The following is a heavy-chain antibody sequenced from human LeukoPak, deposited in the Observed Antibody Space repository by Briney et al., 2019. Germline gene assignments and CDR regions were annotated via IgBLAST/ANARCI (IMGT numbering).Heavy chain of an antibody. CDR1: GYTFTGYY. D-gene: IGHD3-10*01. Sequence: ASVKVSCKASGYTFTGYYMHWVRQAPGQGLEWMGWINPNSGGTNYAQKFQGRVTMTRDTSISTAYMELSRLRSDDTAVYYCARVGYYSSGSYYSWDDAFDIWGQGTMVTVSS. J-gene: IGHJ3*02. CDR2: INPNSGGT. V-gene: IGHV1-2*02. CDR3: ARVGYYSSGSYYSWDDAFDI.